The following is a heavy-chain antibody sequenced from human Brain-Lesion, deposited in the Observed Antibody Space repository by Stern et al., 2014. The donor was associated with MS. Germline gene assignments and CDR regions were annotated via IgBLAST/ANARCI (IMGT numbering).Heavy chain of an antibody. J-gene: IGHJ4*02. Sequence: VQLVESGPGLVKPSQTLSLTCNVSGDSISSGDNYWSWLRPSPGKGLEWIGYIYYIGSTFYNPSLKSRVTISVDTSQNQFSLRLSSVTAADTAVYYCARGESSRYYYYFDYWGQGTLVTVSS. CDR3: ARGESSRYYYYFDY. D-gene: IGHD3-22*01. CDR1: GDSISSGDNY. V-gene: IGHV4-30-4*01. CDR2: IYYIGST.